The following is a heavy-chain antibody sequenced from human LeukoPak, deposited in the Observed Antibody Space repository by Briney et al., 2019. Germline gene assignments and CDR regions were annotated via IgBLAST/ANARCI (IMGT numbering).Heavy chain of an antibody. CDR3: APGFDFFDY. J-gene: IGHJ4*02. Sequence: GGSLRLSCVASGISFSTYGMPWVRQDPGKGLEWVAFIQKDGNNKHHADSVKGRFTISRDNSKNTLYLQMNSLRPEDTAVYYCAPGFDFFDYWGQGIPVTVSS. V-gene: IGHV3-30*02. CDR2: IQKDGNNK. D-gene: IGHD3-16*01. CDR1: GISFSTYG.